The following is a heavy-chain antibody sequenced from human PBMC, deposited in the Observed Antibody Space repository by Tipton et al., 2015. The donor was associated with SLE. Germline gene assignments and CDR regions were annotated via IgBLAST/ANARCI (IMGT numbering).Heavy chain of an antibody. Sequence: RLSCAASGFTFSNYYMTWVRQAPGQGLECVAKISKDGSEKYYVDSVKGRFTVSRDNAKNSLYLQMNSLRVEDTAIYYCARENWAPADYWGQGTLVTASS. CDR1: GFTFSNYY. CDR3: ARENWAPADY. V-gene: IGHV3-7*01. J-gene: IGHJ4*02. CDR2: ISKDGSEK. D-gene: IGHD7-27*01.